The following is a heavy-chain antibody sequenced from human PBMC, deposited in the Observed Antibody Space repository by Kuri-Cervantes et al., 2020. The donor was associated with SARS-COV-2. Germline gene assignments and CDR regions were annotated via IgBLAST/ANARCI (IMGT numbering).Heavy chain of an antibody. CDR2: ISYDGSNN. D-gene: IGHD2-15*01. CDR3: ARAFVVVVAAWRTGMDV. Sequence: GESLKISCAAAGFTFSSYAMHWVRQAPGKGLEWVAVISYDGSNNYYADSVKGRFTITRDNSKNTLYLQMNSLRAEDTAVYYCARAFVVVVAAWRTGMDVWGQGTTVTVSS. J-gene: IGHJ6*02. V-gene: IGHV3-30-3*01. CDR1: GFTFSSYA.